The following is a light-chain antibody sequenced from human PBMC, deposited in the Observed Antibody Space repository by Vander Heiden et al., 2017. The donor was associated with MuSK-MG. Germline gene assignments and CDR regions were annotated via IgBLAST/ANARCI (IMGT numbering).Light chain of an antibody. J-gene: IGKJ2*01. CDR1: QSVSSN. CDR2: GAS. CDR3: QQDNNWPRT. Sequence: EIVMTQSPATLSVSSGERATRSCSASQSVSSNLAWYQQKPGQAPRLLIYGASTRATGIPARFSGSGSGTEFTLTISSLQSEDFAVYYCQQDNNWPRTFGQGTKLEIK. V-gene: IGKV3-15*01.